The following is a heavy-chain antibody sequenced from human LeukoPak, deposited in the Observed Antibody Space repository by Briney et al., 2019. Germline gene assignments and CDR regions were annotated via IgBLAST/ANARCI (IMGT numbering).Heavy chain of an antibody. CDR1: GGSISSGGYY. CDR2: IYYSGST. CDR3: ARDSSNDYDFPLDY. Sequence: SETLSLTCTVSGGSISSGGYYWSWIRQHLGKGLEWIGYIYYSGSTYYNPSLKSRVTISVDTSKNQFSLKLSSVTAADTAVYYCARDSSNDYDFPLDYWGQGTLVTVSS. J-gene: IGHJ4*02. V-gene: IGHV4-31*03. D-gene: IGHD3-3*01.